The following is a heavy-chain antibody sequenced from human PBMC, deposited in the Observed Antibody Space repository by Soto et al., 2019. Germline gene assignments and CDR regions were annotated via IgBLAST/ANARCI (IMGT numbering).Heavy chain of an antibody. J-gene: IGHJ4*02. Sequence: QVQLVQSGAEVKEPGSSVKVPCTASGGTVSNYPISWVRQAPGQGLEWMGGIIPMFGTPNYALKFQGRVTITADESTSTAYMELSSLRYDDTAVYYCARHARHLEWLQPFDYWGQGALVTVSS. D-gene: IGHD3-3*01. CDR2: IIPMFGTP. V-gene: IGHV1-69*01. CDR1: GGTVSNYP. CDR3: ARHARHLEWLQPFDY.